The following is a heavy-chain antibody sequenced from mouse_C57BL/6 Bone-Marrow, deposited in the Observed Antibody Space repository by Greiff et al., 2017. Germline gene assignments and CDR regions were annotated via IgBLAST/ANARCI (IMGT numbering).Heavy chain of an antibody. CDR3: ARVGLLYYFDY. J-gene: IGHJ2*01. D-gene: IGHD1-1*01. Sequence: VQLKESGPGLVKPSQSLSLTCSVTGYSITSGYYWNWIRQFPGNKLEWMGYISYDGSNNSNPSLKNRISITRDTSKNQFFLKLNSVTTEDTATYYCARVGLLYYFDYWGQGTTLTVSS. CDR2: ISYDGSN. V-gene: IGHV3-6*01. CDR1: GYSITSGYY.